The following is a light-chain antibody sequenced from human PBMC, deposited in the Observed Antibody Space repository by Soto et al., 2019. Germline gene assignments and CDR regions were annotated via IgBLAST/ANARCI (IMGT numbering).Light chain of an antibody. J-gene: IGLJ1*01. CDR1: SSDVGGYKF. CDR3: GSYTGSIYV. V-gene: IGLV2-14*01. CDR2: EVS. Sequence: QSALTQPASVSGSPGQSITISCTGTSSDVGGYKFVSWCQQHPGKAPKLMIYEVSNRPSGVSSRFSGSKSGNTASLTISGLQAEDEADYYCGSYTGSIYVFGPGTKVTVL.